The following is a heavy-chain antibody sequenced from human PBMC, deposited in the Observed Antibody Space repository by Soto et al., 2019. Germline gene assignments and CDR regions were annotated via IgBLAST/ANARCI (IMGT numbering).Heavy chain of an antibody. J-gene: IGHJ4*02. CDR3: ARILGPYYFDY. V-gene: IGHV2-26*01. CDR2: IFSNDEK. CDR1: GFSLSNARMG. Sequence: QVTLKESGPVLVKPTETLTLTCTVSGFSLSNARMGVSWIRQPLGKALEWLAHIFSNDEKSYSTSLKSRLTISKDTSKSQVVLTMTNMDPVDTATYYCARILGPYYFDYWGQGTLVTVSS.